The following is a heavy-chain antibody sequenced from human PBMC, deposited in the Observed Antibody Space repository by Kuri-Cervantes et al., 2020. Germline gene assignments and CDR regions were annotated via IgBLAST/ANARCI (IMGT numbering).Heavy chain of an antibody. CDR1: GGPTSSSDFY. CDR2: IYYSGST. D-gene: IGHD2-2*01. CDR3: ARDRRPAAIPDYYGMDG. Sequence: SETLSPTCTVSGGPTSSSDFYWTWIRQPPGKGLEWIWYIYYSGSTYYNPSLKSRVTISVDTSKNQFSQKPSSVPAADTAVYYCARDRRPAAIPDYYGMDGWGQGTTVTVSS. J-gene: IGHJ6*02. V-gene: IGHV4-30-4*01.